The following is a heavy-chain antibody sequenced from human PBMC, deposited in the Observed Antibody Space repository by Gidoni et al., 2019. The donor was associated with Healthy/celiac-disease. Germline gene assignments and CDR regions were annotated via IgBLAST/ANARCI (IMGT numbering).Heavy chain of an antibody. Sequence: QVQLQESGPGLVKPSQTLSLTCTVSGGSISSGSYYWSWIRQPAGKGLEWIGRIYTSGSTNYNPSLKSRVTMSVDTSKNQFSLKLSSVTAADTAVYYCARSSLGPVDYWGQGTLVTVSS. V-gene: IGHV4-61*02. CDR1: GGSISSGSYY. J-gene: IGHJ4*02. CDR2: IYTSGST. CDR3: ARSSLGPVDY. D-gene: IGHD3-16*01.